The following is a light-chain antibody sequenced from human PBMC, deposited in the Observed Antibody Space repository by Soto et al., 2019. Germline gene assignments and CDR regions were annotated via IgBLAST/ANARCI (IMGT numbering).Light chain of an antibody. V-gene: IGLV2-14*01. Sequence: QSVLTQPASVSGSPGQSITISCTGTGSDVGRYNYVSWYQQYPGKVPKLMIYQVSNRPSGVPIRFSGSKSGDTASLIISGLQAEDEADYYCTSYTTSSTWVFGGGTQLTVL. CDR2: QVS. CDR1: GSDVGRYNY. CDR3: TSYTTSSTWV. J-gene: IGLJ3*02.